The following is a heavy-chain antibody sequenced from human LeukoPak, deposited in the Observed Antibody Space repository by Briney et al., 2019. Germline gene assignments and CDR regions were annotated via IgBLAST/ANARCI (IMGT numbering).Heavy chain of an antibody. D-gene: IGHD1-26*01. Sequence: SGRSLRLSCAASRFTFSGSAIHWVRQSSGKGLEWVGQIDKKDKGYATATAYAASVKGRFTISRDDSINTAYLQMKSLKTEDTALYDCTRDSGTYNWFDPWGQGTLVTVSS. J-gene: IGHJ5*02. CDR2: IDKKDKGYATAT. V-gene: IGHV3-73*01. CDR3: TRDSGTYNWFDP. CDR1: RFTFSGSA.